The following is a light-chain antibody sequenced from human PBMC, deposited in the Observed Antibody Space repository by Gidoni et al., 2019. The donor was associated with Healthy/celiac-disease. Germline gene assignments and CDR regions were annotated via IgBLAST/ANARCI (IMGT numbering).Light chain of an antibody. V-gene: IGKV3-11*01. CDR3: PQRSNWPPGA. J-gene: IGKJ1*01. CDR1: QSVSSY. Sequence: EIVLTQSQATLSLSQGERATISCRASQSVSSYLAWYPQNPGQAPRLIIYDASNRATGIPARFSGSGSGTSFTLTISSLEPEAFAVYSCPQRSNWPPGAFGPRTKVEI. CDR2: DAS.